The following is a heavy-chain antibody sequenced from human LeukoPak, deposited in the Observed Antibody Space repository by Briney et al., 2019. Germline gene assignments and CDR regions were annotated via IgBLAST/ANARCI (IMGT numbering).Heavy chain of an antibody. CDR2: ISSSSSTI. Sequence: GGSLRLSCAASGFTFSSYSMNWVRQAPGKGLEWVSYISSSSSTIYYADSVKGRFTISRDNAKNSLYLQMNSLRAEDTAVYYCGRVSGSGYWGYYYYGMDVWGQGTTVTVSS. D-gene: IGHD3-22*01. CDR3: GRVSGSGYWGYYYYGMDV. V-gene: IGHV3-48*04. J-gene: IGHJ6*02. CDR1: GFTFSSYS.